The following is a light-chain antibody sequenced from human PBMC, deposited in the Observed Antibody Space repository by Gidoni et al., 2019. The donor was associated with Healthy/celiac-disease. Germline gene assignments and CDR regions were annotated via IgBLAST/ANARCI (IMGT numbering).Light chain of an antibody. J-gene: IGKJ1*01. Sequence: QSPATLSVSPGERATLSCRASQSVSSNLAWYQQKPGQAPRLLIYGASTRATGIPARFSGSGSGTEFTLTISSLQSEDFAVYYCQQYNNWPPWTFGQGTKVEIK. CDR1: QSVSSN. V-gene: IGKV3-15*01. CDR2: GAS. CDR3: QQYNNWPPWT.